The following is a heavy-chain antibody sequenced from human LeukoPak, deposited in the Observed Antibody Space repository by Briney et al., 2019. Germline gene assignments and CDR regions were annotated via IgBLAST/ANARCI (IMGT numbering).Heavy chain of an antibody. CDR3: AKDIGPHYYYGSGTIYYYYYGMDV. CDR1: GFTLSLYS. D-gene: IGHD3-10*01. V-gene: IGHV3-48*04. CDR2: ISRRSDAI. Sequence: GGSLRLSCAASGFTLSLYSMNWVRQAPGKGLEWLSYISRRSDAIYYADSVQGRFTISRDNAKNSLYLQMNSLRAEDTALYYCAKDIGPHYYYGSGTIYYYYYGMDVWGQGTTVTVSS. J-gene: IGHJ6*02.